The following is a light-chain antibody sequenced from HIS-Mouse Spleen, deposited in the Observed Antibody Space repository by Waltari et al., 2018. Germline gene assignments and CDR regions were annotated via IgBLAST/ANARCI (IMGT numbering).Light chain of an antibody. V-gene: IGLV2-11*01. CDR1: SRDAGGYNY. Sequence: QSALTQPRSVTGSPGQSVTLSCTGTSRDAGGYNYVSWYQQHPGQAPKLMIYDVSKRPSGVPDRFSGSKSGNTASLTISGLQAEDEADYYCCSYAGSYPVVFGGGTKLTVL. J-gene: IGLJ2*01. CDR3: CSYAGSYPVV. CDR2: DVS.